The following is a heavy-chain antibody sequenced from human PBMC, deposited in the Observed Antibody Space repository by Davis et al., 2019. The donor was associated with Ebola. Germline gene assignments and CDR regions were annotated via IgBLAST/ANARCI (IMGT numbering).Heavy chain of an antibody. J-gene: IGHJ6*02. CDR1: GGTFSSYA. CDR2: IIPIFGTA. D-gene: IGHD4-17*01. Sequence: SVKVSCKASGGTFSSYAISWVRQAPGQGLEWMGGIIPIFGTANYAQKFQGRVTITADESTSTAYMELSSLRSEETAVYYCARDIGDSYYYYGMDVWGQGTTVTVSS. V-gene: IGHV1-69*13. CDR3: ARDIGDSYYYYGMDV.